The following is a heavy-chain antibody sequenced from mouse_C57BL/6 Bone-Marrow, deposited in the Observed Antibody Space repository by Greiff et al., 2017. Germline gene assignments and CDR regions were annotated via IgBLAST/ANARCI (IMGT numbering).Heavy chain of an antibody. CDR3: ARRYYYGSSYDY. J-gene: IGHJ2*01. D-gene: IGHD1-1*01. CDR2: ISYDGSN. V-gene: IGHV3-6*01. Sequence: VQLKESGPGLVKPSQSLSLTCSVTGYSITSGYYWNWIRQFPGNKLEWMGYISYDGSNNYNPSLKNRISITRDTSKNQFFLKLNSVTTEDTATYYCARRYYYGSSYDYWGQGTTRTVSS. CDR1: GYSITSGYY.